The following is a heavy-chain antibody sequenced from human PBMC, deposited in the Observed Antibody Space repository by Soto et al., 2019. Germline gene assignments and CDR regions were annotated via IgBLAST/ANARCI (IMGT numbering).Heavy chain of an antibody. CDR2: IGGSGGNA. Sequence: EVQLLESGGGLVQPGGSLRLSCAASGFIFNAYAMTWVRQAPGKGLEWVSAIGGSGGNAYYAASVKGRFTISRDNSKVTVDLEMNRLRVDDTAVYFCARVASDYINSVDHWGQGTLVTVSS. D-gene: IGHD4-4*01. V-gene: IGHV3-23*01. CDR3: ARVASDYINSVDH. CDR1: GFIFNAYA. J-gene: IGHJ4*02.